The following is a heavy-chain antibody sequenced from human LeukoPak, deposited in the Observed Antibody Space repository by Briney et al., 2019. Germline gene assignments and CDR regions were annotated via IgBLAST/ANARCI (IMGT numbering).Heavy chain of an antibody. D-gene: IGHD5-18*01. CDR3: ARDYGTYSYP. CDR2: IWYDGSNK. V-gene: IGHV3-33*01. CDR1: GFTISSYC. J-gene: IGHJ5*02. Sequence: GSLRLSCAASGFTISSYCMHWVRQPPGQGLEWVAVIWYDGSNKYYADSVKGRFTISRDNSKNTLYLQMNSLRAEDTAVYYCARDYGTYSYPWGQGTLVTVSS.